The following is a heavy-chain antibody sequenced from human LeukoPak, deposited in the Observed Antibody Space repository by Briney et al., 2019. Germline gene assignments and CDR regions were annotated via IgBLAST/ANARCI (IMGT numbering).Heavy chain of an antibody. J-gene: IGHJ4*02. CDR1: GFTFSSYG. V-gene: IGHV3-23*01. D-gene: IGHD6-13*01. CDR3: AKYSSSWYVTLTFDY. CDR2: ISGSGGST. Sequence: PGGSLRLSCGASGFTFSSYGMHWVRQAPGKGLEWVSAISGSGGSTYYADSVKGRFTISRDNSKNTLYLQMNSLRAEDTAVYYCAKYSSSWYVTLTFDYWGQGTLVTVSS.